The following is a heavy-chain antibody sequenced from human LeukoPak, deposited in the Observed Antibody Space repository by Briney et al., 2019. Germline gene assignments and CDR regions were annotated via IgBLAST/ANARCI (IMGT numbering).Heavy chain of an antibody. CDR3: ARARNHVVVNIDY. J-gene: IGHJ4*02. CDR2: INHSGST. CDR1: GGSFSGYY. Sequence: PSETLSLTCAVYGGSFSGYYWSWIRQPPGKGLEWIGEINHSGSTNYNPSLKSRVTISVDTSKNQFSLKLSSVTAADTAVYYCARARNHVVVNIDYWGQGTLVTVSS. V-gene: IGHV4-34*01. D-gene: IGHD3-22*01.